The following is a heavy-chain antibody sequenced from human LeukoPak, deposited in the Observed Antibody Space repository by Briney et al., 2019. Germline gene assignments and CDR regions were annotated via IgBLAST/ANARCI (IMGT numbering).Heavy chain of an antibody. D-gene: IGHD2-15*01. CDR2: ISNTGAT. Sequence: SETLSLTCAVYGGSFSGYYWSWIRQPPGKGLEWIGYISNTGATDYGPAFTSRVSMSLDTSKNQFSLKLTYVTAADTGVYFCARGYCSDEICPVFPSWGQGTLVTVSS. CDR1: GGSFSGYY. CDR3: ARGYCSDEICPVFPS. J-gene: IGHJ1*01. V-gene: IGHV4-34*11.